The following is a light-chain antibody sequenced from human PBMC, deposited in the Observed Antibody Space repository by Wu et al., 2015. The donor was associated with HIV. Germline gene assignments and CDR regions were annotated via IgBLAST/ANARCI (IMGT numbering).Light chain of an antibody. CDR1: LSVSSN. V-gene: IGKV3-15*01. CDR2: GAS. CDR3: QQYNDWRPLT. J-gene: IGKJ4*01. Sequence: EIVLTQSPATLSVSPGERATFSCRASLSVSSNLAWYQQKRGQTPRLLIYGASTRATGIPTRFSGSGSGTEFTLTISSMQSADFAVYFCQQYNDWRPLTFGGGTKVEIK.